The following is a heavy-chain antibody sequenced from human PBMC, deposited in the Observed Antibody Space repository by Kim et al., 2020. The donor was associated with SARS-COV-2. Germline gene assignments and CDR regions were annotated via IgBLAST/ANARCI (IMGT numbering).Heavy chain of an antibody. CDR2: IYYSGST. D-gene: IGHD3-10*01. Sequence: SETLSLTCTVSGGSISSSSYYWGWIRQPPGKGLEWIGSIYYSGSTYYNPSLKSRVTISVDTSKNQFSLKLSSVTAADTAVYYCARPPQRVYGSGSYYNYDYWGQGTLVTVSS. J-gene: IGHJ4*02. V-gene: IGHV4-39*01. CDR3: ARPPQRVYGSGSYYNYDY. CDR1: GGSISSSSYY.